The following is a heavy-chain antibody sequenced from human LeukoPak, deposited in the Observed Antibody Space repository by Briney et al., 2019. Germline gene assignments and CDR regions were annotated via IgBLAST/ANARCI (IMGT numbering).Heavy chain of an antibody. Sequence: PGGSLRLSCSASGFTFSSYAMHCVRQAPGKGLEYVSAISSNGGSTYYADSVKGRFTISRDNSKNTLYLQMSSLRAEDTAVYYCVKAVGAKGDYYYYYGMDVWGQGTTVTVSS. J-gene: IGHJ6*02. CDR3: VKAVGAKGDYYYYYGMDV. V-gene: IGHV3-64D*09. D-gene: IGHD1-26*01. CDR2: ISSNGGST. CDR1: GFTFSSYA.